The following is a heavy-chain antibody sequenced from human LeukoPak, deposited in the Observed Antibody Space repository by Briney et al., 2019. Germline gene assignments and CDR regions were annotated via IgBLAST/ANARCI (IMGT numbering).Heavy chain of an antibody. V-gene: IGHV1-24*01. D-gene: IGHD6-13*01. CDR2: FDPEDGET. CDR3: GTAAGTGYYYYYMDV. Sequence: GASVKVSCKVSGYTLTELSMHWVRQAPGKGLEWMGGFDPEDGETIYAQKFQGRVTITADESTSTAYMELSSLRSEDTAVYYCGTAAGTGYYYYYMDVWGKGTTVTVSS. J-gene: IGHJ6*03. CDR1: GYTLTELS.